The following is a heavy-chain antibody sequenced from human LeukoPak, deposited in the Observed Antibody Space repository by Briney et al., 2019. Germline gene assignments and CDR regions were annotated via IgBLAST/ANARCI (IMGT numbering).Heavy chain of an antibody. Sequence: SETLSLTCAVYGGSFSGYYWSWIRQPPGKGLEWIGENNHSGSTNYNPSLKSRVTISVDTSKNQFSLKLSSVTAADTAVYYCGAEVGAGNWFDPWGQGTLVTVSS. V-gene: IGHV4-34*01. CDR3: GAEVGAGNWFDP. CDR1: GGSFSGYY. CDR2: NNHSGST. J-gene: IGHJ5*02.